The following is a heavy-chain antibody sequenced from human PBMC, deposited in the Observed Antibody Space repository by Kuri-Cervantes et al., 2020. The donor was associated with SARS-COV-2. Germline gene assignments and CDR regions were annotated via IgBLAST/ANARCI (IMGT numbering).Heavy chain of an antibody. CDR1: GFTFSSYS. Sequence: GGSLRPSCAASGFTFSSYSMTWVRQAPGKGLEWVSSISSSSSYIYYADSVKGRFTISRDNAKNSLYLQMNSPRAEDTAVYYCARRIRIAARPHYMDVWGKGTTVTVSS. CDR2: ISSSSSYI. V-gene: IGHV3-21*01. D-gene: IGHD6-6*01. CDR3: ARRIRIAARPHYMDV. J-gene: IGHJ6*03.